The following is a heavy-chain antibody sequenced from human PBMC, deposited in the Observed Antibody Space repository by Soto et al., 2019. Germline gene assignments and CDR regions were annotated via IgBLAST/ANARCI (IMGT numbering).Heavy chain of an antibody. V-gene: IGHV4-39*01. CDR1: GGSISSSSYY. Sequence: QLQLQESGPGLVKPSETLSLTCTVSGGSISSSSYYWGWIRQPPGKGLEWIGSIYFRGGAYYNPSLKSRVTISVETSKNQFSLRLSSVTAADTGVYYCARWASVYFEHCGQGTLVTVSS. CDR2: IYFRGGA. J-gene: IGHJ1*01. CDR3: ARWASVYFEH.